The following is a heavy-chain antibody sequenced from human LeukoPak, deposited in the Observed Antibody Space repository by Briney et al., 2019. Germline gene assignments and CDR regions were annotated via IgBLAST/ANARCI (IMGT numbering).Heavy chain of an antibody. CDR2: IKSNTDGGTT. CDR3: ARDSLRLHTPMVGDAFDI. CDR1: GFTFSSYS. Sequence: PGGSLRLSCAASGFTFSSYSMSWVRQAPGKGLEWVGRIKSNTDGGTTDYAAPVKGRFTISRDNSKNTLYLQMNSLRAEDTAVYYCARDSLRLHTPMVGDAFDIWGQGTMVTVSS. V-gene: IGHV3-15*01. J-gene: IGHJ3*02. D-gene: IGHD5-18*01.